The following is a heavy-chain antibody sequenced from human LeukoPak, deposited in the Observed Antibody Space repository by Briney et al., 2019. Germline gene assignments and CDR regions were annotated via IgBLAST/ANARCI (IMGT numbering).Heavy chain of an antibody. D-gene: IGHD6-19*01. Sequence: SETLSLTCTVSGGSIRSSSYSCGSIRQPPGKGLEWIGSIYYSGSTYYNPYLKSRVTISVDTSKNQFSLKLSSVTAADTAVYYCARHTRYTSGWGGEDYWGQGTLVTVSS. V-gene: IGHV4-39*01. J-gene: IGHJ4*02. CDR1: GGSIRSSSYS. CDR2: IYYSGST. CDR3: ARHTRYTSGWGGEDY.